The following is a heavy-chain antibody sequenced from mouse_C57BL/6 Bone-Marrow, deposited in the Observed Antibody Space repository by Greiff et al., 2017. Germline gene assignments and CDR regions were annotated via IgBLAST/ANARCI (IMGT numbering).Heavy chain of an antibody. CDR3: GGVTTGYFDV. CDR1: GYTFTSYD. J-gene: IGHJ1*03. CDR2: IYPRDGST. Sequence: VKLMESGPELVKPGASVKLSCKASGYTFTSYDINWVKQRPGQGLEWIGWIYPRDGSTKYNEKFKGKATLTVDKPSSTAYMQLSSLTSEDSAVYYCGGVTTGYFDVWGTGTTVTVSS. V-gene: IGHV1-85*01. D-gene: IGHD2-2*01.